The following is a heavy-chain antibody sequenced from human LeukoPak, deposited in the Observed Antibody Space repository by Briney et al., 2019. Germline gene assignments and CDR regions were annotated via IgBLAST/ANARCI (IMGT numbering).Heavy chain of an antibody. J-gene: IGHJ4*02. CDR3: ARGYLWFGELYLDY. V-gene: IGHV4-39*07. D-gene: IGHD3-10*01. CDR2: IYYSGST. CDR1: GGSISSSSYY. Sequence: PSETLSLTCTVSGGSISSSSYYWGWIRQPPGKGLEWIGSIYYSGSTYYNPSLKSRVTISVDKSKNQFSLKLSSVTAADTAVYYCARGYLWFGELYLDYWGQGTLVTVSS.